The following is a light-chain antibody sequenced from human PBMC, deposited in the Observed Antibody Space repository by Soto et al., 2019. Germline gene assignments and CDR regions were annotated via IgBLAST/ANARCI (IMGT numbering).Light chain of an antibody. V-gene: IGKV3-20*01. CDR1: QSVSSTY. Sequence: ELVLTQSPGTLSLSPGERATLSCRASQSVSSTYLAWYQQKPGQAPRLLIYGASIRATGIPDRFSGSVAGTDFTLTISRVEPEDFAVYYCQPYGSSALTFGQGTKVE. J-gene: IGKJ1*01. CDR2: GAS. CDR3: QPYGSSALT.